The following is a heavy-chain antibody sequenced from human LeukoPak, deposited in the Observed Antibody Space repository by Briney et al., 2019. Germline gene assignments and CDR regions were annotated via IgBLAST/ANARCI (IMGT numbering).Heavy chain of an antibody. J-gene: IGHJ4*02. Sequence: PGESLKISCKGSGYSFTSYWIGWVRQMPGKGLEWMGIIYPGDSESRYSPSFQGQVTISADKSISTAYLQWSSLKASDTAMYYCARHALDIVVVPAAIPSAWGQGTLVTVSS. V-gene: IGHV5-51*01. CDR1: GYSFTSYW. D-gene: IGHD2-2*02. CDR2: IYPGDSES. CDR3: ARHALDIVVVPAAIPSA.